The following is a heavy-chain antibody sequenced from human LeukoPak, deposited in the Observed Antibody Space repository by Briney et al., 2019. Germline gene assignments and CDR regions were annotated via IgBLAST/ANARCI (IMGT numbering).Heavy chain of an antibody. J-gene: IGHJ6*03. D-gene: IGHD2-2*02. CDR1: GGSISSDNYS. CDR2: VYTSGST. CDR3: AGTYTYYYYYYMHV. V-gene: IGHV4-61*02. Sequence: PSETLSLTCTVSGGSISSDNYSWSWIRQPAGKGLEWIGRVYTSGSTNYNPSLKSRVTITVDTAKNQFSLKLSSVTAADTAVYYCAGTYTYYYYYYMHVWGKGTTVTISS.